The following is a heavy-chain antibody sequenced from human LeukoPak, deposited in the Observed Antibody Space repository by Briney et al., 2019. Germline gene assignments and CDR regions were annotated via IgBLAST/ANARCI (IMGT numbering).Heavy chain of an antibody. J-gene: IGHJ4*02. CDR3: ARDRYSYDLNY. CDR2: INPKSGGT. Sequence: ASVKVSCKASGYTFTGYYMHWVRQAPGQGLEWMGWINPKSGGTNYAQKFQGRATMTRETSISTDYMELSRLRSDDTAVYYCARDRYSYDLNYWGQGTLVTVSS. V-gene: IGHV1-2*02. D-gene: IGHD5-18*01. CDR1: GYTFTGYY.